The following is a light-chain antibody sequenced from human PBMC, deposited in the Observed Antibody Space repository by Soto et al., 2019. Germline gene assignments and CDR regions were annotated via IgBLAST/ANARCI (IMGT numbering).Light chain of an antibody. Sequence: EIVLTQSPGTLSLSPAERATLSCRASHSVSSSYLAWYQQKPGQAPRLLIYGTSSRATGIPDRFSGRGSGTDFTLTITRLEPEDFAVYYCQHYGSSPPSWTFGQGTKVEIK. V-gene: IGKV3-20*01. J-gene: IGKJ1*01. CDR2: GTS. CDR3: QHYGSSPPSWT. CDR1: HSVSSSY.